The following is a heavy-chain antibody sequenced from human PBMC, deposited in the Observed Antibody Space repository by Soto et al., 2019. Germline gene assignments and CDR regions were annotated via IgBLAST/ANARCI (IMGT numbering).Heavy chain of an antibody. CDR2: IIPIFGTR. J-gene: IGHJ5*02. CDR1: GGTHSSYS. V-gene: IGHV1-69*13. D-gene: IGHD3-22*01. CDR3: ARDGSDYSTSGHYDP. Sequence: ASVKVSCKVSGGTHSSYSITWVRQAPGQGLGWMGGIIPIFGTRDYAQKFQGRVTITADPSTSTAYLELSGLTSDDTAVYYCARDGSDYSTSGHYDPWGQGTLVTVSS.